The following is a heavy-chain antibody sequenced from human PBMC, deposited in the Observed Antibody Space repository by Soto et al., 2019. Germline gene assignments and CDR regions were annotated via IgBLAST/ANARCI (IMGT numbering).Heavy chain of an antibody. CDR2: ISSSSSYI. J-gene: IGHJ3*02. CDR3: ARDRSASDYDILTGPSPDAFDI. V-gene: IGHV3-21*01. Sequence: GGSLRLSCAASGFTFSSYSMNWVRQAPGKGLEWVSSISSSSSYIYYADSVKGRFTISRDNAKNSLYLQMNSLRAEDTAVYYCARDRSASDYDILTGPSPDAFDIWGQGTMVT. CDR1: GFTFSSYS. D-gene: IGHD3-9*01.